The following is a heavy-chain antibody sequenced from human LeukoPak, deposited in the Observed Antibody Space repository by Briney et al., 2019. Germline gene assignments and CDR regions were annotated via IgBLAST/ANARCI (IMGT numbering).Heavy chain of an antibody. Sequence: GRSLRLSCAASGFTFDDYAMHWVRQAPGKGLEWVSGISWNSGSIGSADSVKGGFTISRDNAKNSLYLQMNSLRAEDTALYYCARAVAEATASNYYYYYGMDVWGQGTTVTVSS. CDR1: GFTFDDYA. CDR2: ISWNSGSI. V-gene: IGHV3-9*01. CDR3: ARAVAEATASNYYYYYGMDV. D-gene: IGHD6-19*01. J-gene: IGHJ6*02.